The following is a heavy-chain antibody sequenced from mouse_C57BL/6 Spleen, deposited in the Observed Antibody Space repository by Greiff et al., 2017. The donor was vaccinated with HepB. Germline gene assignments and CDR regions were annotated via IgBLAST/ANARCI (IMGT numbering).Heavy chain of an antibody. CDR3: AGYYYGSSPYAMDY. J-gene: IGHJ4*01. V-gene: IGHV1-53*01. CDR2: INPSNGGT. Sequence: QVQLQQSGTELVKPGASVKLSCKASGYTFTSYWMHWVKQRPGQGLEWIGNINPSNGGTNYNEKFKSKAKLTVDKYSSTAYMQLSSLNSEDSAVYYWAGYYYGSSPYAMDYWGQGTSVTVSS. CDR1: GYTFTSYW. D-gene: IGHD1-1*01.